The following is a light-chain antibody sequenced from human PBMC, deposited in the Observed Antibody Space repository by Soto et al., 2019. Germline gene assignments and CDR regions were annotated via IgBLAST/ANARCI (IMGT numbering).Light chain of an antibody. Sequence: QSALTQPASVSGSPGQSITISCTGTSSDVGGYNYVSWYQQHPGKAPKLMIYEVSNRPSGVSNRFSGSKSGNTASRTISGLQAEDEADYYCSSYTSSSTPYVFGTGTK. CDR2: EVS. CDR1: SSDVGGYNY. V-gene: IGLV2-14*01. CDR3: SSYTSSSTPYV. J-gene: IGLJ1*01.